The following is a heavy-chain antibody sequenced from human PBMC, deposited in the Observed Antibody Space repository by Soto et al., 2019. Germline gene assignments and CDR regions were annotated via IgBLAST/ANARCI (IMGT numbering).Heavy chain of an antibody. V-gene: IGHV4-61*01. CDR1: GGSVSSRSHC. Sequence: QVQLQESGPGVVKPSDTLSVTCTVSGGSVSSRSHCWSWIRQPPGGGLQWIGYIYYTGNTNYSPSLKSRATLSVDTSRNQFSLRLTSVTAADTAIYYCARYDAESGSNKLDPWGQGTLVTVSS. D-gene: IGHD5-12*01. J-gene: IGHJ5*02. CDR2: IYYTGNT. CDR3: ARYDAESGSNKLDP.